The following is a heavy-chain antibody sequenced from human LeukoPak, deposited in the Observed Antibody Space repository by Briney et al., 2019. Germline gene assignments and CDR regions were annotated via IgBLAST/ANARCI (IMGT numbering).Heavy chain of an antibody. CDR1: GGSISTYY. D-gene: IGHD2-2*01. V-gene: IGHV4-59*08. CDR2: VYYSGST. Sequence: PSETLSLTCTVSGGSISTYYWSWIRQSPGKGLEWIGSVYYSGSTNYNPSLKSRVTISVDTSKNQFSLKLSSVTAADTAVYYCARVHCSSTSCSYYYYYYMDVWGKGTTVTVSS. CDR3: ARVHCSSTSCSYYYYYYMDV. J-gene: IGHJ6*03.